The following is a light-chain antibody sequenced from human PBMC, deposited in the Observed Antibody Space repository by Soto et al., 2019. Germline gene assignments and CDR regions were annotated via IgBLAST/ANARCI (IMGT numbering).Light chain of an antibody. CDR3: QQYGSSPQT. J-gene: IGKJ1*01. Sequence: EIVLTQSPGTLSLSPGERATLSCRASQSVSSSYLAWYQQKPGQAPRLLIYGASSRATGIPDRFSGSGSGTEFTLTISRLEPEDFAVYYCQQYGSSPQTFGPRTKVEIK. V-gene: IGKV3-20*01. CDR1: QSVSSSY. CDR2: GAS.